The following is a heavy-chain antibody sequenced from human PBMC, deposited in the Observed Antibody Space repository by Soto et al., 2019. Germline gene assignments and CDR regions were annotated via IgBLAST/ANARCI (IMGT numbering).Heavy chain of an antibody. D-gene: IGHD5-12*01. CDR1: GGSISSGDYY. J-gene: IGHJ4*02. Sequence: PSETLSLTCTVSGGSISSGDYYWSWIRKPPGKGLEWIGYIYYSGSTNYNPSLKSRVTISVDTSKNQFSLKLSSVTAADTAVYYCARDFHEGGYDYWGQGTLVTVSS. CDR2: IYYSGST. CDR3: ARDFHEGGYDY. V-gene: IGHV4-61*08.